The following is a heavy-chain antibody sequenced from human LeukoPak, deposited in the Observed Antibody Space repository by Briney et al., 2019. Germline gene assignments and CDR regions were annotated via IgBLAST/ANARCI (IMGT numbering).Heavy chain of an antibody. V-gene: IGHV4-4*09. J-gene: IGHJ5*02. D-gene: IGHD1-26*01. CDR3: ARGYYGAGWFDP. CDR2: IYTSGST. CDR1: GGSISSYY. Sequence: PSEALSLTCTVSGGSISSYYWSWVRQPPGKGLEGIGYIYTSGSTNYNPSLKSRVTISVDTSKNQFSLKLSSVTAADTAVYYCARGYYGAGWFDPWGQGTLVTVSS.